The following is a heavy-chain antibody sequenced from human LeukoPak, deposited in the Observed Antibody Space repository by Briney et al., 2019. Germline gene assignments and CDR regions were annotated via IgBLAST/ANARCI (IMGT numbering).Heavy chain of an antibody. Sequence: GGSLRLSCAASGFTFSSYAMHWVRQAPGKGLEYVSAISSNGGSTYYANSVKGRFTISRDNAKNTLYLQMNSLRVEDTAVYYCARDRGTGYRWFDPWGQGTLVTVSS. CDR1: GFTFSSYA. CDR3: ARDRGTGYRWFDP. D-gene: IGHD3-10*01. J-gene: IGHJ5*02. V-gene: IGHV3-64*01. CDR2: ISSNGGST.